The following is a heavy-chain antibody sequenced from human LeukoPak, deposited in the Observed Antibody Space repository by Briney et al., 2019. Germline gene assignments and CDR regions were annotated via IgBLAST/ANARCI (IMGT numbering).Heavy chain of an antibody. V-gene: IGHV3-74*01. Sequence: GGSLRLSCAASGFTFSSYWMHWVRQAPGKGLVWVSRIKSDGSNTNYADSVKGRFTISRDNAKNTLHLQMNSLRAEDTAVYYCARGNIAAAGYWGQGTLVTVSS. CDR3: ARGNIAAAGY. J-gene: IGHJ4*02. CDR1: GFTFSSYW. CDR2: IKSDGSNT. D-gene: IGHD6-13*01.